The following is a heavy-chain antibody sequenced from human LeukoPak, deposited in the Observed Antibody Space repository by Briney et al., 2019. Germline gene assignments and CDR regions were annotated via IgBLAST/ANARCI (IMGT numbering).Heavy chain of an antibody. V-gene: IGHV3-7*01. CDR1: GFTFSSYW. Sequence: PGGSLRLSCAASGFTFSSYWMSWVRQAPGKGLEWVANIKQDGSEKYYVDSVKGRFTISRDKAKNSLYLQMNSLRAEDTAVYYCAGGALSSFDPNFDSWGQGTLVTVSS. D-gene: IGHD6-6*01. CDR2: IKQDGSEK. J-gene: IGHJ4*02. CDR3: AGGALSSFDPNFDS.